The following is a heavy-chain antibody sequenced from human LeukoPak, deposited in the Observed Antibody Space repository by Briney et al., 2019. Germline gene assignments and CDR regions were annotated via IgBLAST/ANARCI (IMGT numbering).Heavy chain of an antibody. D-gene: IGHD1-26*01. CDR1: GGSISSYY. Sequence: PSETLSLTCTVSGGSISSYYWTWIRQSPGKGLEWIAYIHDSGRTNYNPSLKSRATMSVDTSKNQISLKLSSVTAADTAVYYCARDRFSGSFSGFDYWGQGALVTVSS. CDR2: IHDSGRT. J-gene: IGHJ4*02. CDR3: ARDRFSGSFSGFDY. V-gene: IGHV4-59*12.